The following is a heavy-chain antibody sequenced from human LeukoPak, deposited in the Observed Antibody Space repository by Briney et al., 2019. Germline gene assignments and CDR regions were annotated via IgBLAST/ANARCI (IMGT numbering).Heavy chain of an antibody. V-gene: IGHV1-69*06. CDR3: ARVRFHDSSGYYPDAFDI. J-gene: IGHJ3*02. CDR1: GGTFSSYA. Sequence: GASVKVSCKASGGTFSSYAISWVRQAPGQGLEWMGGIIPIFGTANYAQKFQGRVTITADKSTSTAYMELSSLRSEDTAVYYCARVRFHDSSGYYPDAFDIWGQGTMVTVSS. D-gene: IGHD3-22*01. CDR2: IIPIFGTA.